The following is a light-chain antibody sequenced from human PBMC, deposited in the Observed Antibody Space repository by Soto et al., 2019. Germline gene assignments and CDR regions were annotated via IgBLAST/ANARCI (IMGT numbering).Light chain of an antibody. CDR3: QQSSNWPLT. Sequence: EIVLTQSPATLSLSPGERATLSCRASQSISSILAWYQQKPGQAPRLLIYDASNRATGIPLRFSGSGSGTDFTLTISSLEPEDFAVYYCQQSSNWPLTFGGGTKVEIK. CDR1: QSISSI. CDR2: DAS. V-gene: IGKV3-11*01. J-gene: IGKJ4*01.